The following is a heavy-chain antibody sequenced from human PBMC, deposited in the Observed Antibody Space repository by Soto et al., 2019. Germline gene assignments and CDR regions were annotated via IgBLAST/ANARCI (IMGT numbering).Heavy chain of an antibody. CDR3: ARVPRVPRILENYYGMDV. J-gene: IGHJ6*02. CDR2: ISYDGSNK. Sequence: SGGSLRLSCAASGFTFSSYAMHWVRQAPGKGLEWVAVISYDGSNKYYADSVKGRFTISRDNSKNTLYLQMNSLRAEDTAVYYCARVPRVPRILENYYGMDVWGQGTTVTVSS. D-gene: IGHD3-3*01. V-gene: IGHV3-30-3*01. CDR1: GFTFSSYA.